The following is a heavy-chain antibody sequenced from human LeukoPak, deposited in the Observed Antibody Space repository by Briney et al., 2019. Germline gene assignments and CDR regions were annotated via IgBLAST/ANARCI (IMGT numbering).Heavy chain of an antibody. CDR3: ARDGRIAEAPRDHYYYYYGMDV. CDR2: ISAYNGNT. Sequence: ASVKVSRKASGYTFTSYGISWVRQAPGQGLEWMGWISAYNGNTNYAQKLQGRVTMTTDTSTSTAYMELRSLRSDDTAVYYCARDGRIAEAPRDHYYYYYGMDVWGQGTTVTVSS. J-gene: IGHJ6*02. V-gene: IGHV1-18*01. D-gene: IGHD3-16*02. CDR1: GYTFTSYG.